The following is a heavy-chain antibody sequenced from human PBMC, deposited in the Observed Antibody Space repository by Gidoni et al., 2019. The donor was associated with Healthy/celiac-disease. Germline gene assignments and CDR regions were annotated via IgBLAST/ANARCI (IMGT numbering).Heavy chain of an antibody. CDR1: GGSISSSNW. Sequence: QVQLQESCPGLVKPSGTLSLTCAVSGGSISSSNWWSWVRQPPGKGLAWIGEIYHSGSTNYHPSLKSRVTISVDKSKNQFSLKLSSVTAADTAVYYCASVPSSSSFYYGMDVWGQGTTVTVSS. J-gene: IGHJ6*02. V-gene: IGHV4-4*02. D-gene: IGHD6-6*01. CDR3: ASVPSSSSFYYGMDV. CDR2: IYHSGST.